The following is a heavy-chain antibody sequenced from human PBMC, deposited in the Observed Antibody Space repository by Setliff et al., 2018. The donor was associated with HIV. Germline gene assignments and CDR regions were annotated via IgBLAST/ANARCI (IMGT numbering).Heavy chain of an antibody. CDR1: GFNFSSSS. CDR3: TRVRPGRWAALDAFDL. CDR2: ISSSGSTI. J-gene: IGHJ3*01. Sequence: GGSLRLSCATSGFNFSSSSMGWVRQAPGKGLQWVSYISSSGSTIYYADSVKGRFTISRDNAKNTLYLQMDSLRAEDTAVYYCTRVRPGRWAALDAFDLWGQGTMVTVSS. D-gene: IGHD3-10*01. V-gene: IGHV3-48*04.